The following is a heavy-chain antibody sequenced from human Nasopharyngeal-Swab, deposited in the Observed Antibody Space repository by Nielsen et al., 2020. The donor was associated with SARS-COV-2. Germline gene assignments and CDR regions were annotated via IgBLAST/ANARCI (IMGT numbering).Heavy chain of an antibody. Sequence: GGSLRLSCAASGFTFSSYAMHWVRQAPGKGLEWVAGISYDGSNTDYADSVKGRFTISRDNSKNTLYLQMNSLRAENTAVYYCARDLSGSYADDAFDIWGQGTMVTVSS. J-gene: IGHJ3*02. CDR3: ARDLSGSYADDAFDI. CDR1: GFTFSSYA. V-gene: IGHV3-30-3*01. D-gene: IGHD3-10*01. CDR2: ISYDGSNT.